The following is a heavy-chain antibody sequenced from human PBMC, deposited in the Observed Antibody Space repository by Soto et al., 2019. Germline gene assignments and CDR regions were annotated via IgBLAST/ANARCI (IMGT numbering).Heavy chain of an antibody. CDR1: GFTVTSNY. CDR3: ARVDTYDYYYAMDV. CDR2: IYSSGTT. J-gene: IGHJ6*02. V-gene: IGHV3-53*02. Sequence: EVQLVETGGGLIQPGGSLSLSCAASGFTVTSNYMNWVRQAPGKGLEWVSIIYSSGTTYYADSVKGRFTISRDKSKNTLYHQMRNLRAEDTAIYYCARVDTYDYYYAMDVWGQGTTVTVSS. D-gene: IGHD5-18*01.